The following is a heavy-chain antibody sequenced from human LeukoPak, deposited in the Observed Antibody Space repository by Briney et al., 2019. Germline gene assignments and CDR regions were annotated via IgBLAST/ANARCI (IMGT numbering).Heavy chain of an antibody. CDR2: IVVGSGNT. V-gene: IGHV1-58*01. CDR1: GFTFTSSA. Sequence: GASVMVSCKASGFTFTSSAVQWVRQARGQRLEWIGWIVVGSGNTKYAQKFQERVTITSDMSTSTAYMELTSLRSEDTAVYYCAVGRGEILDYWGQGTLVTVSS. D-gene: IGHD3-16*01. J-gene: IGHJ4*02. CDR3: AVGRGEILDY.